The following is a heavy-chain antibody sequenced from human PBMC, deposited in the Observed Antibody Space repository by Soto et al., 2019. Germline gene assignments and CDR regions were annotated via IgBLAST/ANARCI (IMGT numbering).Heavy chain of an antibody. CDR3: ARDLGYGDYGTDF. D-gene: IGHD4-17*01. V-gene: IGHV1-18*04. J-gene: IGHJ4*02. Sequence: QVQLVQAGAEVKKPGASVKVSCQASGYSFSNNGISWVRQAPGQGFEWMGWINGDNGNTNYAQKVKGRVTMPTATSTSTAYVELRSLTSDDTAVYYSARDLGYGDYGTDFGGQGTLVTVSS. CDR2: INGDNGNT. CDR1: GYSFSNNG.